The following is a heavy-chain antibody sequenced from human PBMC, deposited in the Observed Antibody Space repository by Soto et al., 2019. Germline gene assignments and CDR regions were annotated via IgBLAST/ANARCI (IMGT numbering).Heavy chain of an antibody. D-gene: IGHD3-22*01. CDR1: GGSITDYS. CDR2: IFSSGST. J-gene: IGHJ5*02. Sequence: QVQLQESGPGLVKPSETLSLTCTVSGGSITDYSWVWIRQPAGKGLAWIGRIFSSGSTNYNPSLKGRITMSLDTSKNQFSLKLNSATATDTAVYFCARDQGVVVTTDNWFDPWGQGILVTVSS. CDR3: ARDQGVVVTTDNWFDP. V-gene: IGHV4-4*07.